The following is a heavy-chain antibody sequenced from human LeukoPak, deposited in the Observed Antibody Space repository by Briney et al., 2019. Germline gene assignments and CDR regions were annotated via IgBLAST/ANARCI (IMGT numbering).Heavy chain of an antibody. D-gene: IGHD3-22*01. Sequence: SETLSLTCTVSGGSLSTYYWTWIRQPPGKELEWIGYIHYSGSTNCKPSLKSRVTTSVDTSKNQFSLKLNSVTAADTAVYYCARGYDSSGYYFDYWGQGILVTVSS. J-gene: IGHJ4*02. CDR2: IHYSGST. CDR1: GGSLSTYY. V-gene: IGHV4-59*01. CDR3: ARGYDSSGYYFDY.